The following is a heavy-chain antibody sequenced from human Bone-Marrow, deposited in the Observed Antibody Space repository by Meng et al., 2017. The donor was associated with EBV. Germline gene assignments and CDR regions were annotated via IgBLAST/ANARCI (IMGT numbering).Heavy chain of an antibody. J-gene: IGHJ4*02. CDR2: INHSGST. CDR1: GGRVTGYY. CDR3: ARGRGYSSPNFDY. Sequence: QVPPPPRGQCPVNPPASLALTVSAYGGRVTGYYWSWIRQPPGKGLDWTGEINHSGSTNYNPSLKSRVTISVDTSKNQYSLKLSSVTAADTAVYYCARGRGYSSPNFDYWGQGTLVTVSS. D-gene: IGHD6-13*01. V-gene: IGHV4-34*02.